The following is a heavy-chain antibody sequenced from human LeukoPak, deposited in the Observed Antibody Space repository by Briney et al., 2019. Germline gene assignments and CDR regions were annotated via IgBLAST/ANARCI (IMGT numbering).Heavy chain of an antibody. Sequence: GGSLRLSCAASGFTVSSNYMSWVRQAPGKGLEWLSVIYSGGSTYYADSVKGRFTISRDNSKNTLYLQMNSLRAEDTTVYYCAKGTTLKYYDSSGYRDAFDIWGQGTMVTVSS. CDR2: IYSGGST. D-gene: IGHD3-22*01. CDR3: AKGTTLKYYDSSGYRDAFDI. V-gene: IGHV3-53*01. CDR1: GFTVSSNY. J-gene: IGHJ3*02.